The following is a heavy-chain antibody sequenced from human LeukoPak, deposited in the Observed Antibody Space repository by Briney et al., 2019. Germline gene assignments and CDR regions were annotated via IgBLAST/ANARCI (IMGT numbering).Heavy chain of an antibody. D-gene: IGHD3-22*01. Sequence: GRSLRLSCAASGFTFSSYGMHWVRQAPGKGLEWVAVISYDGSNKYYADSVKGRFTISRDNSKNTLYLQMNSLRAEDTAVYYCAKNYDGSGYSFDYWGQGTLVTVSS. V-gene: IGHV3-30*18. CDR3: AKNYDGSGYSFDY. J-gene: IGHJ4*02. CDR1: GFTFSSYG. CDR2: ISYDGSNK.